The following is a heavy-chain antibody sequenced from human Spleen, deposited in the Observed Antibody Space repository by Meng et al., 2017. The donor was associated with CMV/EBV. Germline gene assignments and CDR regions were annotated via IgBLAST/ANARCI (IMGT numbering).Heavy chain of an antibody. D-gene: IGHD6-19*01. CDR3: ARESSGVSPRGFFGD. J-gene: IGHJ4*02. CDR2: IHYTGST. Sequence: CSVRSGRFYWSWIRQPPGKGLEWIGHIHYTGSTNYNPSLQSRVTISIDTSKNQFSLNLDSVTAEDTAVYFCARESSGVSPRGFFGDWGQGALVTVSS. V-gene: IGHV4-61*01. CDR1: CSVRSGRFY.